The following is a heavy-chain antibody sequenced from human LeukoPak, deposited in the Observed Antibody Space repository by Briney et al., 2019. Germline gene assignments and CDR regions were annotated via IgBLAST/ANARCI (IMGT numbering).Heavy chain of an antibody. CDR3: ARDLHGSRGEFDY. J-gene: IGHJ4*02. CDR2: TYHWSKWFN. V-gene: IGHV6-1*01. Sequence: SQTLSLTCAISGDSVTSGIWNWIRQSPSRGLEWLGRTYHWSKWFNDYAVSVESRMTINADTSRNQFSLQLNSVTPEDTAVYYCARDLHGSRGEFDYWGQGTLVTVSS. D-gene: IGHD3-16*01. CDR1: GDSVTSGI.